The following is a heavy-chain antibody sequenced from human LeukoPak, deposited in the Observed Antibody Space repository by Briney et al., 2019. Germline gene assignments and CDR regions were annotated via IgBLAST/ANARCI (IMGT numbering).Heavy chain of an antibody. CDR1: GFTFSSYA. D-gene: IGHD3-22*01. CDR3: AKVGIYDSWFDP. CDR2: ISGSGGST. V-gene: IGHV3-23*01. Sequence: GGSLRLSCAASGFTFSSYAMSWVRQAPGKGLEWVSAISGSGGSTYYADSVKGRFTISRDNSKNTLYLQMNSLGAEDTAVYYCAKVGIYDSWFDPWGQGTLVTVSS. J-gene: IGHJ5*02.